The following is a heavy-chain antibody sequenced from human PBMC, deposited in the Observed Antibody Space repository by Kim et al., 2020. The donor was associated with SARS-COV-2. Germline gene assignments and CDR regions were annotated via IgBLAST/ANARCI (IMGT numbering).Heavy chain of an antibody. CDR1: GFTFSSYG. J-gene: IGHJ4*02. CDR3: AKDGGVYFDY. CDR2: ISYDGSNK. Sequence: GGSLRLSCAASGFTFSSYGMHWVRQAPGKGLEWVAVISYDGSNKYYADSVKGRFTISRDNFKNTLYLQMNSLRAEDTAVYYCAKDGGVYFDYWGQGTLVTVSS. D-gene: IGHD2-8*02. V-gene: IGHV3-30*18.